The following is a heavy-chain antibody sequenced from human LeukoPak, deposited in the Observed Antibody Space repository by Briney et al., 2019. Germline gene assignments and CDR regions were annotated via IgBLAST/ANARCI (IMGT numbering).Heavy chain of an antibody. D-gene: IGHD3-16*01. V-gene: IGHV3-11*01. J-gene: IGHJ4*02. CDR2: ISTSGTTV. CDR3: VRDPRGEFVWGHRFDL. CDR1: GFTFSGYF. Sequence: GSLRLTCAASGFTFSGYFMGWVRQAPGKGLEWTSYISTSGTTVYYADSVKGRYTISRDNAKESLSLHMNSLRVQDAAVYYCVRDPRGEFVWGHRFDLSGQGTLVTVSS.